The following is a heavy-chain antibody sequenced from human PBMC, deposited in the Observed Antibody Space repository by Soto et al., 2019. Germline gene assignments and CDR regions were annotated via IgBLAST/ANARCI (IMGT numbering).Heavy chain of an antibody. CDR1: GCTFSSYD. Sequence: GGSRRLSCAASGCTFSSYDMHWVRQAPGKGLEWVSDISYSGSNKYYADSVKGRFTISRDNSKNTLYLQMNSLRAEDTAVYYCASPTTQYCSSTSCYLHWGQGTLVTSPQ. V-gene: IGHV3-33*03. CDR2: ISYSGSNK. J-gene: IGHJ4*02. CDR3: ASPTTQYCSSTSCYLH. D-gene: IGHD2-2*01.